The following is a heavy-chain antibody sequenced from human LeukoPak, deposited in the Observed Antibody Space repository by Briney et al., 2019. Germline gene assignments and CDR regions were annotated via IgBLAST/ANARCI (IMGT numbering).Heavy chain of an antibody. Sequence: SETLSLTCAVYGGSFSSYCWSWIRQPPGKGLEWIGEINHSGSTNYNPSLKSRVTISVDTSKNQFSLKLSSVTAADTAVYYCARGRGSGWYWYFDYWGQGTLVTVSS. D-gene: IGHD6-19*01. J-gene: IGHJ4*02. CDR3: ARGRGSGWYWYFDY. CDR2: INHSGST. CDR1: GGSFSSYC. V-gene: IGHV4-34*01.